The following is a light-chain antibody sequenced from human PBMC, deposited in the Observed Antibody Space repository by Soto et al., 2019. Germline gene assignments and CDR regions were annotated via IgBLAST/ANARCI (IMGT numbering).Light chain of an antibody. Sequence: VMTQSPATLSVSPGESATVSCRASQSVSSKLAWYQQKPGQDPRLLIYGASTRATGVPARFSGSGSGTEFTLTISSLQSEDFAVYYCQQYDNWPPWTFGQGTRVEIK. CDR3: QQYDNWPPWT. V-gene: IGKV3-15*01. CDR1: QSVSSK. CDR2: GAS. J-gene: IGKJ1*01.